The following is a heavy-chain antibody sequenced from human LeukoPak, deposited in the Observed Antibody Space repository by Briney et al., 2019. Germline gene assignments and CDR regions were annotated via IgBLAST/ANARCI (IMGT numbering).Heavy chain of an antibody. V-gene: IGHV4-59*12. CDR1: GVYISSYY. CDR3: ARVRPYGDLVGLNAFDI. J-gene: IGHJ3*02. Sequence: SETLSLTCTVSGVYISSYYWSWIRQPPGKGLEGSGYIYYSGSTFYNPFLKSRVTISVDTSKNQFPLKLSSVTAADTAVYYGARVRPYGDLVGLNAFDIWGQGTMVTVSS. CDR2: IYYSGST. D-gene: IGHD4-17*01.